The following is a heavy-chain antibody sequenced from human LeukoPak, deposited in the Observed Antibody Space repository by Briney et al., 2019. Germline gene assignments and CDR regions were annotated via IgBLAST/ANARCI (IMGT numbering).Heavy chain of an antibody. CDR3: ARPPYCSSTSCYNYYYYMDV. CDR2: MNPNSGNT. D-gene: IGHD2-2*02. V-gene: IGHV1-8*03. Sequence: GASVKVSCKASGYTFTSYDINWVRQATGKGLEWMGWMNPNSGNTGYAQKFQGRVTITRNTSISTAYMELSSLRSEDTAVYYCARPPYCSSTSCYNYYYYMDVWGKGTRVTVSS. J-gene: IGHJ6*03. CDR1: GYTFTSYD.